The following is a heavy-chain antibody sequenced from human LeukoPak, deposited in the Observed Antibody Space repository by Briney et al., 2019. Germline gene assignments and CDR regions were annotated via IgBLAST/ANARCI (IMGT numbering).Heavy chain of an antibody. CDR1: GFTFSNYE. CDR3: ARETGDYGNYFDY. D-gene: IGHD4-17*01. V-gene: IGHV3-48*03. CDR2: ISSSGSTT. J-gene: IGHJ4*02. Sequence: PGGSLRLSCAASGFTFSNYEMNWVRQAPGKGLEWISYISSSGSTTYYADSVRGRFTISRDNAKNSLYLRMNSLRAEDTAVYYCARETGDYGNYFDYWGQGSLVTVSS.